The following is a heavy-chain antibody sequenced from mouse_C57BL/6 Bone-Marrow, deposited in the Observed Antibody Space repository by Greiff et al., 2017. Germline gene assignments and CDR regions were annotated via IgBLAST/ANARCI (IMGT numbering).Heavy chain of an antibody. D-gene: IGHD1-1*01. CDR3: ARAVPLVFDV. CDR1: GYTFTSYW. Sequence: VKLMESGAELVKPGASVKLSCKASGYTFTSYWMHWVKQRPGQGLEWIGMIHPNSGSTNYNEKFKSKATLTVDKSSSTAYMQLSSLTSEDSAVYYCARAVPLVFDVWGTGTTVTVSS. V-gene: IGHV1-64*01. CDR2: IHPNSGST. J-gene: IGHJ1*03.